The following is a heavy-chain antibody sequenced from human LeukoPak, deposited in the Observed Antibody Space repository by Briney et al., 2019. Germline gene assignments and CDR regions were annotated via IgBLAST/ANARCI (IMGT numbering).Heavy chain of an antibody. CDR1: GVSISSGGYY. Sequence: SETLSLTCTVSGVSISSGGYYWSWIRQHPGKGLEWIGYIYYSGSTYYNPSLKSRVTISVDTSKNQFSLKLSSVTAADTAVYYCARGMADDSSGYSIDYWGQGTLVTVSS. V-gene: IGHV4-31*03. CDR3: ARGMADDSSGYSIDY. CDR2: IYYSGST. D-gene: IGHD3-22*01. J-gene: IGHJ4*02.